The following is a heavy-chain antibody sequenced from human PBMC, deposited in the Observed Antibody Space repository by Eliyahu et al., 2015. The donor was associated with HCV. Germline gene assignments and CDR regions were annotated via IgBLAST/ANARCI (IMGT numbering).Heavy chain of an antibody. CDR2: XYFSGST. CDR3: ARQSTIFGVLIRQLTWFDP. CDR1: GGPIXSTXYY. Sequence: QLQLQESGPGLVKPSETLSLTCTVXGGPIXSTXYYWGWIRPPPGKGLEWIGSXYFSGSTYYNPSLKSRVTISVDTSKNQFSLKLSSVTAADTAVYYCARQSTIFGVLIRQLTWFDPWGQGTLVTVSS. V-gene: IGHV4-39*01. J-gene: IGHJ5*02. D-gene: IGHD3-3*01.